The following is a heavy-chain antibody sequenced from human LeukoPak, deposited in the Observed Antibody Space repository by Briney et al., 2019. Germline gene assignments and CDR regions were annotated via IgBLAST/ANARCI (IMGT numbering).Heavy chain of an antibody. V-gene: IGHV3-53*01. CDR3: ARHVVPAAMYYYYYMDV. CDR2: IYRGGST. D-gene: IGHD2-2*01. Sequence: PGGSLRLSCAASGFIVSNDYMSWVRQAPGQGLEWVSDIYRGGSTYYADSVKGRFTISRDNSKNTLYLQMNSLRAEDTAVYYCARHVVPAAMYYYYYMDVWGKGTTVTVSS. CDR1: GFIVSNDY. J-gene: IGHJ6*03.